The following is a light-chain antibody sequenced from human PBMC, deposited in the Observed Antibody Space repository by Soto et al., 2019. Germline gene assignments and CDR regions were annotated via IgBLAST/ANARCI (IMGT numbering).Light chain of an antibody. CDR2: KAS. J-gene: IGKJ1*01. CDR3: QLYNSYSRWT. CDR1: QSISSW. Sequence: DIQMTQSPSTLSASVGDRVTITCRASQSISSWLAWYQKKPGKAPKLLIYKASSLQNGVPLRFSGHGTGTEYTPALRSLEPDDSPNYCRQLYNSYSRWTFGKGTKDEIK. V-gene: IGKV1-5*03.